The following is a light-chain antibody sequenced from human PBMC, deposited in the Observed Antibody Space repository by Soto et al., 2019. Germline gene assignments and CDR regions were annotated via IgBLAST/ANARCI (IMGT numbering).Light chain of an antibody. V-gene: IGKV3-15*01. CDR3: QQYNNWPPWT. J-gene: IGKJ1*01. CDR1: QSVSSY. CDR2: AAS. Sequence: EIVLTQSPGTLSLSPGERATLSCRASQSVSSYLAWYQQKPGQAPRLLIYAASTRATGIPARFSGSGSGTEFTLTISSLQSEDFAVYYCQQYNNWPPWTFGQGTKVDIK.